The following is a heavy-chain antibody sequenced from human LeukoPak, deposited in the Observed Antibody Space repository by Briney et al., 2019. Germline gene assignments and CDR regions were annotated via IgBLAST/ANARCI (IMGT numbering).Heavy chain of an antibody. V-gene: IGHV1-2*02. CDR2: INPHSGTT. D-gene: IGHD1-26*01. J-gene: IGHJ4*02. Sequence: ASVKVSCKPSGYTFTDYYLHWVRQAPRQGLEWLGYINPHSGTTKYAQKFQGRVTMTRDTSISTAYMELSRLRSDDTAVYYCARVRKRVGATREYYFDYWGQGTLVTVSS. CDR1: GYTFTDYY. CDR3: ARVRKRVGATREYYFDY.